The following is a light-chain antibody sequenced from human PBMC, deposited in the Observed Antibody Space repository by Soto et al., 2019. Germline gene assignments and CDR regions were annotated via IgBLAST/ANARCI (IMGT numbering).Light chain of an antibody. CDR2: DVT. CDR1: SSDVGGYNY. Sequence: QSVLTQPASMSGSPGQWTTISCTGTSSDVGGYNYVSWYQHHPGKAPKLMIYDVTNRPSGVSNRFSGSKSGNTASLTISGLQTEDEADYYCSSYTSSNSYVFGTGTKLTVL. CDR3: SSYTSSNSYV. V-gene: IGLV2-14*03. J-gene: IGLJ1*01.